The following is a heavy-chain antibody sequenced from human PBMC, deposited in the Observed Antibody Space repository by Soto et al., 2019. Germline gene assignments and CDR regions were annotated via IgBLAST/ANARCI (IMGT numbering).Heavy chain of an antibody. D-gene: IGHD6-13*01. CDR2: ISSSSSTI. Sequence: EVQLVESGGGLVQPGGSLRLSCAASGFTFSSYSMNWVRQAPGKGLEWLSYISSSSSTIYYADSVKGRFTISRDNAKNSLYLQRNSMRAEDTAVYYRARAGSSWYSLNWFDPWGQGPRVTVSS. CDR1: GFTFSSYS. CDR3: ARAGSSWYSLNWFDP. V-gene: IGHV3-48*01. J-gene: IGHJ5*02.